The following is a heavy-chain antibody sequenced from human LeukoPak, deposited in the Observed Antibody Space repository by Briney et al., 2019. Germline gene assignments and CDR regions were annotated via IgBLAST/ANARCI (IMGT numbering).Heavy chain of an antibody. V-gene: IGHV3-7*01. CDR2: IRQDDSEK. D-gene: IGHD1-26*01. Sequence: GGSLRLSCSASGFTFSDYWMMWVRQAPGKGLEWVGNIRQDDSEKNYVDSVKGRFTISRDNSRNTLYLQMNSLRPEDTAVYYCARQSGSYYADWGQGTLVTVSS. CDR1: GFTFSDYW. J-gene: IGHJ4*02. CDR3: ARQSGSYYAD.